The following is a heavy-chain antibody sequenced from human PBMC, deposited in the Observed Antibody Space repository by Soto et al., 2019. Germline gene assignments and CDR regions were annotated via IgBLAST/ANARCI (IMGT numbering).Heavy chain of an antibody. Sequence: GESLKISCTGSGYSFSTYWIAWVRQMPGKGLEWMWIIYPCHSDTRYSPSFQGQVTISADTCTKTAYLQWSSLKASDTAMYYCARQDGYCSSTSCYNWFAPWGQGTLVTVSS. V-gene: IGHV5-51*01. D-gene: IGHD2-2*03. J-gene: IGHJ5*02. CDR3: ARQDGYCSSTSCYNWFAP. CDR1: GYSFSTYW. CDR2: IYPCHSDT.